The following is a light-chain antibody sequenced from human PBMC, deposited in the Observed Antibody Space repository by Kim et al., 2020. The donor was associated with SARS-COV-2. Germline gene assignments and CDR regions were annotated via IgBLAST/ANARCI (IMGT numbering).Light chain of an antibody. CDR2: DVS. CDR1: SSDVGGYNY. J-gene: IGLJ2*01. Sequence: GQSISISCTGTSSDVGGYNYVSWYQQHPGKAPKLMIYDVSNRPSGVSNRFSGSKSGNTASLTISGLQAEDEADYYCSSYTSSSTVVFGGGTKLTVL. CDR3: SSYTSSSTVV. V-gene: IGLV2-14*03.